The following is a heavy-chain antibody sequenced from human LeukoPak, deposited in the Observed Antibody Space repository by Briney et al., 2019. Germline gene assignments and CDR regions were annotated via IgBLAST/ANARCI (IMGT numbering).Heavy chain of an antibody. CDR3: AKRGPTYYYDSSGYYSVSLFETNFDY. CDR2: ISGSGGST. V-gene: IGHV3-23*01. J-gene: IGHJ4*02. CDR1: GFTFSSYY. D-gene: IGHD3-22*01. Sequence: GGSLRLSCAASGFTFSSYYMNWVRQAPGKGLEWVSAISGSGGSTYYADSVKGRFTISRDNSKNTLYLQMNSLRAEDTAVYYCAKRGPTYYYDSSGYYSVSLFETNFDYWGQGTLVTVSS.